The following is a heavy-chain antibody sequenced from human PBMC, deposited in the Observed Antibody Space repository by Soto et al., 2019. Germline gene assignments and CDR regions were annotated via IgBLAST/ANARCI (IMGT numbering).Heavy chain of an antibody. D-gene: IGHD5-12*01. V-gene: IGHV4-31*03. CDR2: IYYSGST. CDR3: ARTDSGYDSRYYYYMDV. J-gene: IGHJ6*03. Sequence: PSQTLSLTCTVSGGSISSGGYYRSWIRQHPGKGLEWIGYIYYSGSTYYNPSLKSRVTISVDTSKNQFSLKLSSVTAADTAVYYCARTDSGYDSRYYYYMDVWGKGTTVTVSS. CDR1: GGSISSGGYY.